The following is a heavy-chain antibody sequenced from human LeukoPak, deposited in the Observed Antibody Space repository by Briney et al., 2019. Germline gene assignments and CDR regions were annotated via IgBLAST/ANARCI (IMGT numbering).Heavy chain of an antibody. CDR2: INHSGST. V-gene: IGHV4-34*01. D-gene: IGHD3-10*01. J-gene: IGHJ1*01. Sequence: SETLSLTCAVYGGSFSDYYWSWIRQPPGKGLEWIGEINHSGSTNYNPSLKSRVTISVDTSKNQFSLKLSSVTAADTAVYYCARGRRAYYYGSGSFLDYFQHWGQGTLVTVSS. CDR1: GGSFSDYY. CDR3: ARGRRAYYYGSGSFLDYFQH.